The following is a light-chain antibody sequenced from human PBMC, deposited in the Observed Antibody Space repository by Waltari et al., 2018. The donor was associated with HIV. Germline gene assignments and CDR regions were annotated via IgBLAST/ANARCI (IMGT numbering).Light chain of an antibody. V-gene: IGKV3-15*01. CDR1: SSIFNN. Sequence: PGEGVTLSCTASSSIFNNFAWYQQRPGKAPRLLIYGASTRVTGVPDRFSGSGSGTDFTLSISSVQSEDFALYFCQQYNDWLALTFGGGTKVEV. CDR3: QQYNDWLALT. CDR2: GAS. J-gene: IGKJ4*01.